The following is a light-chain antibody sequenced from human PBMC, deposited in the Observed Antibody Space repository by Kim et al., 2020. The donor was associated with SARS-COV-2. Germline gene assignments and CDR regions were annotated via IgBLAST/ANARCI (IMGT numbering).Light chain of an antibody. CDR2: GAS. CDR3: QQYSSTPAT. Sequence: EIVLTQSPGTLSLSPGERATLSCRARQSVSSNYLAWYQQKPGQAPRLIIYGASSRATGIPDRFSGSGSGTDFTLTITRLEPEDFAVYYCQQYSSTPATFGQGTKVDI. V-gene: IGKV3-20*01. CDR1: QSVSSNY. J-gene: IGKJ1*01.